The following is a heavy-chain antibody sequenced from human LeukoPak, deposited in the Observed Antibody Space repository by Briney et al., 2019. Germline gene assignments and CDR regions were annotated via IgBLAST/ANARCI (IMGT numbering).Heavy chain of an antibody. CDR1: GYTFTSYD. CDR2: MRPNNGNS. CDR3: ARGPAESTSSDY. D-gene: IGHD2-2*01. V-gene: IGHV1-8*01. Sequence: PGASVKVSCKASGYTFTSYDVNWVRQAAGQGLEWIGWMRPNNGNSGYAQKFQGRVTMTRDTSINTAYMELRSLTSEDTAVYYCARGPAESTSSDYWGQGTLVTISS. J-gene: IGHJ4*02.